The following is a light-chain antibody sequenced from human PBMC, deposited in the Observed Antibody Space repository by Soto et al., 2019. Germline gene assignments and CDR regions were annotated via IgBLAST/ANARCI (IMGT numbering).Light chain of an antibody. J-gene: IGKJ1*01. V-gene: IGKV3-20*01. Sequence: EIVLTQSPGTLSLSPGERATLSCRASQSVSSSYLAWYQQKPGQAPRLLIYGASSRATGIPDRFSGSGSGTDFTLTISRLEPEDFALYYCQQYGDSPFTFGQGTKVEI. CDR3: QQYGDSPFT. CDR2: GAS. CDR1: QSVSSSY.